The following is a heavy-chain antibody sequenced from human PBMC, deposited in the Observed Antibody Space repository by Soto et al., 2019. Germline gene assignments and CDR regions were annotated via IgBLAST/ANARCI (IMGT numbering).Heavy chain of an antibody. CDR2: IKQDGSEK. V-gene: IGHV3-7*01. CDR1: RFTFSTYW. Sequence: GGSLRLSCAASRFTFSTYWMSWVRQAPGKGLEWVANIKQDGSEKYYVDSVKGRFTISRGNAKNSLYLQMNSLRAEDTAVYYCARASYSGSYYYFDYWGQGTLVTVSS. D-gene: IGHD1-26*01. CDR3: ARASYSGSYYYFDY. J-gene: IGHJ4*02.